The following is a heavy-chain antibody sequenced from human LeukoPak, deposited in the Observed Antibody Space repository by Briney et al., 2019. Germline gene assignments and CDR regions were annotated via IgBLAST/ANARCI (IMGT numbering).Heavy chain of an antibody. CDR3: AKDLHSGYDY. D-gene: IGHD5-12*01. Sequence: GGSLRLSCAASGFTFSSYGMHWVRQAPGKGLEWVAVISYDGSNKYYADSVKGQFTISRDNSKNTLYLQMNSLRAEDTAVYYCAKDLHSGYDYWGQGTLVTVSS. CDR2: ISYDGSNK. V-gene: IGHV3-30*18. J-gene: IGHJ4*02. CDR1: GFTFSSYG.